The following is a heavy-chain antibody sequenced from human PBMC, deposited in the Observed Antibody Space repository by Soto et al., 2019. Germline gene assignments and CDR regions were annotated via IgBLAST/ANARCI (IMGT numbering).Heavy chain of an antibody. CDR3: STDRLNSPLNH. CDR1: GFTFNNAW. J-gene: IGHJ4*02. CDR2: IKSKTDGGTT. D-gene: IGHD5-18*01. V-gene: IGHV3-15*01. Sequence: PEGSLRLSCVASGFTFNNAWMSLVRQAPGKELEWIGRIKSKTDGGTTDYAAPVKGRFTISREDSKNTLYLQMNSLMTSDTAAYHCSTDRLNSPLNHWGQGTLVSVSS.